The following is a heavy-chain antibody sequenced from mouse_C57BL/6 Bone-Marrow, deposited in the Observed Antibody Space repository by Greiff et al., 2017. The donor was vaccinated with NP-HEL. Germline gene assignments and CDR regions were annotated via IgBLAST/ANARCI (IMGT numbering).Heavy chain of an antibody. CDR1: GFNIKDDY. CDR3: TTNGVDWLAY. Sequence: EVQLQQSGAELVRPGASVKLSCTASGFNIKDDYMHWVKQRPEQGLEWIGWIDPENGDTEYASKFQGKATITADTSSNTAYLQLSSLTSEDTAVYYCTTNGVDWLAYWGQGTLVTVSA. V-gene: IGHV14-4*01. CDR2: IDPENGDT. D-gene: IGHD1-1*02. J-gene: IGHJ3*01.